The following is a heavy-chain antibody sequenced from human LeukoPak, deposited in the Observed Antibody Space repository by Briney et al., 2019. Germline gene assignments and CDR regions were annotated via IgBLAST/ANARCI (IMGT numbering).Heavy chain of an antibody. CDR2: IIPIFGTA. CDR3: ARVGPKTDAFDI. V-gene: IGHV1-69*13. J-gene: IGHJ3*02. Sequence: SVKVSCKASGGTFSSYAISWVRQAPGQGLEWMGGIIPIFGTANYAQKFQGRVTITADESTSTAYMELSSLRSEDTAVYYCARVGPKTDAFDIWGQGTVVTVSS. CDR1: GGTFSSYA.